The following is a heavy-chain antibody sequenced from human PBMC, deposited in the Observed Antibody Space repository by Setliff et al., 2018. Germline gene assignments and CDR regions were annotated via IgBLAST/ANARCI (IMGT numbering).Heavy chain of an antibody. CDR1: GFSLRSSGMA. Sequence: SGPTLVNPTPPLTLTCSFSGFSLRSSGMAVGWTRQPPGKALEWLALIYWDVVKRYSPFLKNRLTITQNTSKNQVVLTLTNMDPVDTATYYCAHRGGYGADSLYYFDVWGQGTQVTV. V-gene: IGHV2-5*02. CDR3: AHRGGYGADSLYYFDV. CDR2: IYWDVVK. D-gene: IGHD3-10*01. J-gene: IGHJ4*02.